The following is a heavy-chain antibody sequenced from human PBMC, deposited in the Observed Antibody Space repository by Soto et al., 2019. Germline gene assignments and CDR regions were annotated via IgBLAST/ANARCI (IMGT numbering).Heavy chain of an antibody. CDR1: GFVFSSYT. J-gene: IGHJ3*02. CDR3: ARLLQLQRPGRGHDVLEI. D-gene: IGHD1-1*01. CDR2: ISGARTSI. V-gene: IGHV3-21*04. Sequence: EVQMVESGGGLVKPGGSLRLSCAASGFVFSSYTLHWVRLPPGKGLEWVSSISGARTSIYYADSVRGRFTVSRDNTNTSLYLKMNSLSAEATALYFCARLLQLQRPGRGHDVLEIWGLGTLVTVSS.